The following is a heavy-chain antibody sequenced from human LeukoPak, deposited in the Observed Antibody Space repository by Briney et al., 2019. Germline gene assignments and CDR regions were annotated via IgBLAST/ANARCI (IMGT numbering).Heavy chain of an antibody. CDR1: GFTFSDYY. Sequence: GGSLRLSCAASGFTFSDYYMSWIRQAPGKGLEWVSYISSSGSTIYYADSVKGRFTISRDNAKNSLYLQMNSLRAEDTAVYYCARDEYRLASNFDYWGQGTLVTVSS. V-gene: IGHV3-11*01. CDR3: ARDEYRLASNFDY. CDR2: ISSSGSTI. D-gene: IGHD3-16*02. J-gene: IGHJ4*02.